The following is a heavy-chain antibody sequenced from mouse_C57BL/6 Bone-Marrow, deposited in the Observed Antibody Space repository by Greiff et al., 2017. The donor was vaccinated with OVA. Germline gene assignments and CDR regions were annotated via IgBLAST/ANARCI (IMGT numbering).Heavy chain of an antibody. Sequence: QLQQPGAELVRPGSSVKLSCKASGYTFTSYWMDWVKQRPGQGLEWIGNIYPSDSETHYNQKFKDKATLTVDKSSSTAYMQLSSLTSEDSAVYYCARRDDGYCFDYWGQGTTLTVSS. D-gene: IGHD2-3*01. J-gene: IGHJ2*01. CDR3: ARRDDGYCFDY. CDR1: GYTFTSYW. V-gene: IGHV1-61*01. CDR2: IYPSDSET.